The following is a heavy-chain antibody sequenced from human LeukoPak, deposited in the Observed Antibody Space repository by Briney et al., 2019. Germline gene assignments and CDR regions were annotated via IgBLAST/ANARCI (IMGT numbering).Heavy chain of an antibody. Sequence: ASVKVSCNASGDTFIGNYMQWLLRAPGQGRVWMVWINPNSGGTNYAQKFQGRVTMTRDTSISTAYMELSRLRSDDTAVFYCARVYYYASGRLDSWGQGTLITVSP. CDR1: GDTFIGNY. J-gene: IGHJ4*02. CDR2: INPNSGGT. V-gene: IGHV1-2*02. CDR3: ARVYYYASGRLDS. D-gene: IGHD3-10*01.